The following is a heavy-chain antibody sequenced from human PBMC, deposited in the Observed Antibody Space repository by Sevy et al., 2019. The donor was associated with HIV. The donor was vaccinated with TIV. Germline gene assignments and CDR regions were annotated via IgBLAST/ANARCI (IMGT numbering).Heavy chain of an antibody. CDR2: ISNDGSDK. J-gene: IGHJ6*02. CDR3: ANSRGRYAGSSWLYYHYVMGV. Sequence: GGSLRLSCGASGFIFNRHGMHWVRQAPGKGLEWVAVISNDGSDKQYADSVKGRFTISRDNSRDTLYLQMNNLRVEDTAVYYCANSRGRYAGSSWLYYHYVMGVWGQGTTVTVSS. D-gene: IGHD6-13*01. CDR1: GFIFNRHG. V-gene: IGHV3-30*18.